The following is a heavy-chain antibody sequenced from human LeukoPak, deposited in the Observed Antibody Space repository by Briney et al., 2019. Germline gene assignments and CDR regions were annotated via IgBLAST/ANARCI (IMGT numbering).Heavy chain of an antibody. J-gene: IGHJ4*02. D-gene: IGHD6-13*01. Sequence: GASVKVSFKASGYTFTTYAMHWVRQAPGQRLEWMGWIDAGNGNTKYSQKFQARVTITRDTSASTAYMELSSPRSEDTAVYYCARDPIGSRWPYYFDYWGQGTLVTVSS. CDR3: ARDPIGSRWPYYFDY. CDR2: IDAGNGNT. V-gene: IGHV1-3*01. CDR1: GYTFTTYA.